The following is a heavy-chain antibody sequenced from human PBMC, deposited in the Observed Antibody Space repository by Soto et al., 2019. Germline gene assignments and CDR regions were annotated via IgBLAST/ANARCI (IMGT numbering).Heavy chain of an antibody. CDR1: GYRFTNYA. CDR3: ARGGWIQSPTIYYFDY. CDR2: ISAYNGNT. V-gene: IGHV1-18*01. Sequence: ASVKVSCKASGYRFTNYAISWVRQAPGQGLEWMAWISAYNGNTHYAQKFQDRVSMTTDTYTNTAYMELRSLRSDDTAVYYCARGGWIQSPTIYYFDYWGQGTLVTVSS. D-gene: IGHD5-18*01. J-gene: IGHJ4*02.